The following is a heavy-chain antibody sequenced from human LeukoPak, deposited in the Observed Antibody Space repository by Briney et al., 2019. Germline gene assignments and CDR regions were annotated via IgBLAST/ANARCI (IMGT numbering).Heavy chain of an antibody. CDR2: MNPNTGNA. CDR3: ARVGYSDSYDY. D-gene: IGHD1-1*01. Sequence: ASVKVSCKASGYTFTNFDINWVRQATGQGLEWMGWMNPNTGNAGYAQKFQDRVTITWDASISTAYMDLSSLRSEDTAVYYCARVGYSDSYDYWGQGTLVTVSS. J-gene: IGHJ4*02. V-gene: IGHV1-8*03. CDR1: GYTFTNFD.